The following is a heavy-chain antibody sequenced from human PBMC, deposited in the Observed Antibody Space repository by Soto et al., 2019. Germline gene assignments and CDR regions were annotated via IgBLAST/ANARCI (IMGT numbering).Heavy chain of an antibody. J-gene: IGHJ4*02. D-gene: IGHD6-6*01. Sequence: ASVKVSCKASGYTFTVYYMHCVRQSPLQGLEWMGWINPNSGGTNYAQKFQGWVTMTRDTSISTAYMELSRLRSDDTAVYYCARDLSYSSSVRYYFDYWGQGTLVTVSS. CDR2: INPNSGGT. V-gene: IGHV1-2*04. CDR3: ARDLSYSSSVRYYFDY. CDR1: GYTFTVYY.